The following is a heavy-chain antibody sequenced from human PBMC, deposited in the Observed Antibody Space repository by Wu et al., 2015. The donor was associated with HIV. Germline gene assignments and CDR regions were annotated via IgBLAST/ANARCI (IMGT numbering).Heavy chain of an antibody. CDR2: IIPIFGTA. CDR1: GGTFSSYG. J-gene: IGHJ5*02. D-gene: IGHD6-19*01. Sequence: QVQLVQSGAEVKKPGSSVKVSCKASGGTFSSYGLSWVRQAPGQGLEWMGRIIPIFGTAHYAQKFQGRVTITADESTSTAYMELSSLRSEDTAVYYCAREPEDEKAVAGINWFDPWGQGTLVTVSS. V-gene: IGHV1-69*13. CDR3: AREPEDEKAVAGINWFDP.